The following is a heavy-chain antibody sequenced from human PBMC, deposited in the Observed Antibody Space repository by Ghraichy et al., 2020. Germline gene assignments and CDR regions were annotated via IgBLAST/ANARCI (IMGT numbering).Heavy chain of an antibody. J-gene: IGHJ4*02. D-gene: IGHD3-10*01. Sequence: GGSLRLSCAASGFTFSSYGMHWVRQAPGKGLEWVAVIWYDGSNKYYADSVKGRFTISRDNSKNTLYLQMNSLRAEDTAVYYCARAGYYGSGSYCVDYWGQGTLVTVSS. V-gene: IGHV3-33*01. CDR3: ARAGYYGSGSYCVDY. CDR1: GFTFSSYG. CDR2: IWYDGSNK.